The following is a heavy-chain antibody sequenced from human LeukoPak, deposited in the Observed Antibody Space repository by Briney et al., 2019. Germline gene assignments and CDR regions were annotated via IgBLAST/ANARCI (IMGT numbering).Heavy chain of an antibody. D-gene: IGHD6-13*01. V-gene: IGHV4-59*01. Sequence: PSQTLSLTCTVSGGSISSYYWSWIRQPPGKGLEWIGYIYYSGSTNYNPSLKSRVTISVDTSKNQFSLKLSSVTAADTAVYYCARDLAPQYSSSWYWFDPWGQGTLVTVSS. CDR1: GGSISSYY. CDR2: IYYSGST. J-gene: IGHJ5*02. CDR3: ARDLAPQYSSSWYWFDP.